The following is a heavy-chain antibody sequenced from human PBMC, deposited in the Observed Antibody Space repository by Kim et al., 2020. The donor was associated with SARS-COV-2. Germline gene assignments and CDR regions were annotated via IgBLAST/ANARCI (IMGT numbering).Heavy chain of an antibody. V-gene: IGHV3-33*06. CDR3: AKGGIAAAGTLFDS. J-gene: IGHJ4*02. D-gene: IGHD6-13*01. Sequence: ADSVKGRFPISRDNSKYTLCLQMNSLRAEDTAVYYCAKGGIAAAGTLFDSWGQGTLVTVSS.